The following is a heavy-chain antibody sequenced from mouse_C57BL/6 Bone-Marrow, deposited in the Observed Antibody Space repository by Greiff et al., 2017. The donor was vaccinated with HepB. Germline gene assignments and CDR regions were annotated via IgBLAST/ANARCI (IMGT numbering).Heavy chain of an antibody. V-gene: IGHV14-3*01. Sequence: EVQLQQSVAELVRPGASVKLSCTASGFNIKNTYMHWVNQRPEQGLAWIGRIDPANGNTQYAPKFQGKAIITADTSSNQAYLQLSSLTSEDTAIYYCARCYSKGAWFAYWGQGTLVTVSA. CDR2: IDPANGNT. CDR3: ARCYSKGAWFAY. CDR1: GFNIKNTY. D-gene: IGHD2-5*01. J-gene: IGHJ3*01.